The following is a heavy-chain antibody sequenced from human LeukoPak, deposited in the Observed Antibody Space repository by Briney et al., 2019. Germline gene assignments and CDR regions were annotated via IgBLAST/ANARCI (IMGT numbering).Heavy chain of an antibody. J-gene: IGHJ5*02. Sequence: SGPTLVNPTQALPLTCTFSGFSLSPSGVGVGWIRQPPGKALEWLALIYWNGDKRYSPSLKSRLTITKDTSKNQVVLTMTNMDPVDTATYYCAHSLYYYDSSGYDWFDPWGQGTLVTVSS. D-gene: IGHD3-22*01. CDR2: IYWNGDK. CDR1: GFSLSPSGVG. CDR3: AHSLYYYDSSGYDWFDP. V-gene: IGHV2-5*01.